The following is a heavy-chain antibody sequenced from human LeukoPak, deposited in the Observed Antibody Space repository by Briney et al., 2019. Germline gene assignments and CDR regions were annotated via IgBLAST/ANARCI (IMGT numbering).Heavy chain of an antibody. J-gene: IGHJ3*02. CDR3: VVPTFDI. V-gene: IGHV3-30-3*01. CDR1: GFTFSSYA. Sequence: GRSLRLSCAASGFTFSSYAMHWVRQAPGKGLEWVAVISYDGSNKYYADSVKGRFTISRDNSKNTLYLQMNSLRAEDTAVYYCVVPTFDIWGQGTMVTVSS. D-gene: IGHD3-10*01. CDR2: ISYDGSNK.